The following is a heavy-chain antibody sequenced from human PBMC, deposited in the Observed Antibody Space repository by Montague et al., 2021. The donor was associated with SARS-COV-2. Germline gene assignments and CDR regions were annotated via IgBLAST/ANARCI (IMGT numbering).Heavy chain of an antibody. CDR2: IYYSGST. CDR1: GGSISSSSYY. D-gene: IGHD3-22*01. Sequence: SETLSLTCTVSGGSISSSSYYWGWIRQPPGKGLEWIGSIYYSGSTYYNPSLKSRVTISVDTSKNQFSLKLSSVTAADTAVYYSARFPYYYDSSGSFDYWGQGTLVTVSS. V-gene: IGHV4-39*01. CDR3: ARFPYYYDSSGSFDY. J-gene: IGHJ4*02.